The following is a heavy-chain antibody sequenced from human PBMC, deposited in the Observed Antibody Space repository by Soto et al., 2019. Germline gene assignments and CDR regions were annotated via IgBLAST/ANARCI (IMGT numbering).Heavy chain of an antibody. J-gene: IGHJ4*02. Sequence: LRLSCAASGFTFRDYAMSWVRQAPGRGLEWVSGVSNSGSSTYYADSVKGRFTISRDNSKNTLYLQMNSLRAEDTAVYYCAKHSRETTTCCGEDWGQGTRVTVSS. CDR1: GFTFRDYA. CDR3: AKHSRETTTCCGED. D-gene: IGHD2-2*01. CDR2: VSNSGSST. V-gene: IGHV3-23*01.